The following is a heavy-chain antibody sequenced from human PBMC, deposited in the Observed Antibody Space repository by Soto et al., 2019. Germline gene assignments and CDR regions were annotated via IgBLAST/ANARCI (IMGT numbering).Heavy chain of an antibody. CDR1: GYSFSSYW. CDR3: VRPDSSCYYVN. Sequence: GESLKISCKASGYSFSSYWIGWVRQMPGKGPEWTGIINPGDSDTRYSPSFQGQVTMSVDKSINTVYLQWSSLKASDTAMYYCVRPDSSCYYVNCGQGTLVTFSS. CDR2: INPGDSDT. V-gene: IGHV5-51*01. J-gene: IGHJ4*02. D-gene: IGHD3-22*01.